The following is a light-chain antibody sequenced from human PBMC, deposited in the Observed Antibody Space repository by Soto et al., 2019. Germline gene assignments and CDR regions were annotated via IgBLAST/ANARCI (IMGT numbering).Light chain of an antibody. V-gene: IGKV1-5*01. Sequence: IQMTLSPSTLSAYVGDRVTITCRASQSISSWLAWYQQKPGKAPKLLIYDASSLKSGVPSRFSGSGSGTEFTLTISSLQPVDFATYYCQQYNSYWTFGQGTNVDIK. CDR1: QSISSW. J-gene: IGKJ1*01. CDR2: DAS. CDR3: QQYNSYWT.